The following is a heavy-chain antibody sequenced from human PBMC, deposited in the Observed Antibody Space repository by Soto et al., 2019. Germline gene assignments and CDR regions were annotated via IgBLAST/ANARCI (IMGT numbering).Heavy chain of an antibody. J-gene: IGHJ6*02. V-gene: IGHV3-13*05. D-gene: IGHD2-15*01. CDR1: GINFSAYD. CDR3: ARAYSGLLPRRADYYFVMAV. CDR2: IGAADDP. Sequence: PGESMQISCAASGINFSAYDMHWVRQTTGKGLEWVSAIGAADDPYYLGSVKGRFTISRENDKNSLYLQMKSLRAEETAVYYCARAYSGLLPRRADYYFVMAVCGQGTTVTGS.